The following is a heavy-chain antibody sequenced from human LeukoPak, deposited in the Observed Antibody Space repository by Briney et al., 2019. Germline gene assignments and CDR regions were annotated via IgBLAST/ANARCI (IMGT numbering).Heavy chain of an antibody. CDR2: IDNAGSIT. V-gene: IGHV3-74*03. J-gene: IGHJ4*02. D-gene: IGHD3-22*01. CDR3: VRSAFHAGSGNYYDY. CDR1: GFTFSNYW. Sequence: PGGSLRLSCAASGFTFSNYWIHWVRQAPGKGLVWVSRIDNAGSITTYADSVKGRFTISRDNAENTLYLQMNSLRVEATAVYYCVRSAFHAGSGNYYDYWGQGTLVTVSS.